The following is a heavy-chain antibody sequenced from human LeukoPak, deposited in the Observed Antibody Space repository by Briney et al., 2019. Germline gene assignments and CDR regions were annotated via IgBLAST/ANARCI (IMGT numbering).Heavy chain of an antibody. CDR1: GGTFSSYA. V-gene: IGHV1-69*05. D-gene: IGHD6-13*01. CDR3: ARDAPYSSSWYSFDY. Sequence: GSSVKVSCKASGGTFSSYAISWVRQAPGQGLEWMGGIIPIFGTANYAQKFQGRVTITTDESTSTAYMELSSLRSEDTAVYYCARDAPYSSSWYSFDYWGQGTLVTVSS. J-gene: IGHJ4*02. CDR2: IIPIFGTA.